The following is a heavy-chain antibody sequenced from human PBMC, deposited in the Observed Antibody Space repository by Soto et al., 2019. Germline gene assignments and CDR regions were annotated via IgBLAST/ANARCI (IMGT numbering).Heavy chain of an antibody. CDR3: ASGGAAAGTGYYYGMDV. J-gene: IGHJ6*02. CDR2: IKQDGSEK. Sequence: PGGSLRLSCAASGFTFSSYWMSWVRQAPGKGLGWVANIKQDGSEKYYVDSVKGRFTISRDNAKNSLYLQMNSLRAEDTAVYYCASGGAAAGTGYYYGMDVWGQGTTVTVSS. V-gene: IGHV3-7*03. D-gene: IGHD6-13*01. CDR1: GFTFSSYW.